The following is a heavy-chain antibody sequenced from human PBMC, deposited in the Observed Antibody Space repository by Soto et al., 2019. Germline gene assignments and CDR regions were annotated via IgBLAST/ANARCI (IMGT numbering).Heavy chain of an antibody. Sequence: ASVKVSCKASGYTFTGYYMHWVRQAPGQGLEWMGWINPNSGGTNYAQKFQGWVTMTRDTSISTAYMELSRLRSDDTAVYYCAREPAYSSGWYRLNGMDVWGQGTTVTVSS. D-gene: IGHD6-19*01. CDR3: AREPAYSSGWYRLNGMDV. V-gene: IGHV1-2*04. CDR1: GYTFTGYY. CDR2: INPNSGGT. J-gene: IGHJ6*02.